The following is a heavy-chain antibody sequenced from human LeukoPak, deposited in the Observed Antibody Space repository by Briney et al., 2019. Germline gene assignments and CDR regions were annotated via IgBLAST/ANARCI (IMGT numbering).Heavy chain of an antibody. CDR1: GYTLTSYG. Sequence: ASVKVSCKPSGYTLTSYGISWVRQAPGQGREWMGWISAYNGNTNYARKLKGRVTMTTDTSTSTAYMELRSLRSEDTAVYYCARVSARLHFDYWGQGTLVTVSS. J-gene: IGHJ4*02. D-gene: IGHD6-25*01. V-gene: IGHV1-18*01. CDR2: ISAYNGNT. CDR3: ARVSARLHFDY.